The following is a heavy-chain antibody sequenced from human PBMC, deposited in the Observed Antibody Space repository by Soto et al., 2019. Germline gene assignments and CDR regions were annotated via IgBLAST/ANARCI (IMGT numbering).Heavy chain of an antibody. J-gene: IGHJ6*02. CDR3: ARGYCSSTSCYTTSYYYYGMDV. Sequence: SVKGSCKASGGTFSSYAISWVRQAPGQGLEWVGGIIPIFGTANYAQKFQGRVTITADESTSTAYMELSSLRSEDTAVYYCARGYCSSTSCYTTSYYYYGMDVWGQGTTVTVSS. V-gene: IGHV1-69*13. CDR1: GGTFSSYA. CDR2: IIPIFGTA. D-gene: IGHD2-2*02.